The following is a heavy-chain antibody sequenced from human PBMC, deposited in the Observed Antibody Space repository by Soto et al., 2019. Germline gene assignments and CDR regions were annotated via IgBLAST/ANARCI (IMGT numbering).Heavy chain of an antibody. Sequence: PGGSLRLSCAAAGFTFSGYGMRWVRQAPGKGLEWVAVISYDGNNRYYGDSVKGRFTISRDNSKNTVYLQMNSLRVEDTAVYYCASTWSGYYYFDSWGQGTLVTVS. CDR2: ISYDGNNR. CDR3: ASTWSGYYYFDS. D-gene: IGHD3-3*01. J-gene: IGHJ4*02. V-gene: IGHV3-30*03. CDR1: GFTFSGYG.